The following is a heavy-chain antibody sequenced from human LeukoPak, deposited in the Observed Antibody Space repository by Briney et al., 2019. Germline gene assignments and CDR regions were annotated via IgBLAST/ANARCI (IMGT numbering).Heavy chain of an antibody. D-gene: IGHD3-9*01. J-gene: IGHJ4*02. CDR2: ISGSGGTT. Sequence: GGSLRLSCAASGFTFSNYVMNWVRQARGKGLEWVSSISGSGGTTYYADSVKGRFTISRDNSKNTLYLQMNSLRAEDTAVYYCAKVRYVGYYFDTWGQGTLVTVSS. CDR3: AKVRYVGYYFDT. CDR1: GFTFSNYV. V-gene: IGHV3-23*01.